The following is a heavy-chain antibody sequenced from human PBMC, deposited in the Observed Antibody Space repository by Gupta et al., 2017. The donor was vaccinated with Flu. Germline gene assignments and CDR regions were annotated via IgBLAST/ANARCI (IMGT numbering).Heavy chain of an antibody. D-gene: IGHD6-13*01. CDR3: ARDYHIAAAGTGFDY. CDR2: IYHSGST. J-gene: IGHJ4*02. Sequence: QVQLQESGPGLVKPSETLSLTCAVSGYSISSGYYWGWIRQPPGKGLEWIGSIYHSGSTYYNPSLKSRVTISVDTSKNQFSLKLSSVTAADTAVYYCARDYHIAAAGTGFDYGGQGTLVTVSS. CDR1: GYSISSGYY. V-gene: IGHV4-38-2*02.